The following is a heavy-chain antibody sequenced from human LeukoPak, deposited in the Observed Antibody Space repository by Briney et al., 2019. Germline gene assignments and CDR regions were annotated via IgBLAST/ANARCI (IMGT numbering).Heavy chain of an antibody. CDR2: ISRGGTT. V-gene: IGHV3-53*01. J-gene: IGHJ5*02. D-gene: IGHD6-25*01. CDR1: GFTVSSSF. Sequence: GGTLRLSCAASGFTVSSSFMSWVRQAPGKGLEWVSLISRGGTTYVADSVKGRFTVSRDISKNTLYLQMNSLRAEDTALYYCARPRDDNSGYYISWGQGSLVTVSS. CDR3: ARPRDDNSGYYIS.